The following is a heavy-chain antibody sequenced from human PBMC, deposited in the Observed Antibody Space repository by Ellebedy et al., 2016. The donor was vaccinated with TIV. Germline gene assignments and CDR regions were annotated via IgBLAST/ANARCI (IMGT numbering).Heavy chain of an antibody. CDR3: ARVRSRGDFFDS. J-gene: IGHJ4*02. V-gene: IGHV3-74*01. D-gene: IGHD2-21*02. Sequence: GESLKISCAASGFNFNSYALHWVRQAPGKGLVWVSGINSDGSSTSYADSVKGRFTISRDNAKNTLYLQMNSLRAEDTAVYYCARVRSRGDFFDSWGQGTLVTVSS. CDR2: INSDGSST. CDR1: GFNFNSYA.